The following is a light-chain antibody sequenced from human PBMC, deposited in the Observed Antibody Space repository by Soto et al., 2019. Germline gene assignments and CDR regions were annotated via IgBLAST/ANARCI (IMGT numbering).Light chain of an antibody. J-gene: IGKJ1*01. Sequence: EIVMTQSPGTLSVSPGERATLSCRASQSVSSNLAWYQQKPGQAPRLLIYGASTRATGIPARFSGSGSETEFTLTISSLQSDDFAFYYCQQFYNWPRTFGLGTKVEIK. CDR1: QSVSSN. CDR2: GAS. V-gene: IGKV3-15*01. CDR3: QQFYNWPRT.